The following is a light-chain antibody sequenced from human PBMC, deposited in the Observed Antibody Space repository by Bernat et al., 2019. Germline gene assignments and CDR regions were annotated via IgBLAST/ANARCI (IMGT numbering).Light chain of an antibody. Sequence: EIVLTQSPATLSLSPGERATLSCRASQSARSYLVWYQQKPGQAPRLLIYDSSNRATGIPARFSGSGSGTDFTLTISSLEPEDSAVYYCQQRSSWPLTFGGGTKVEIK. CDR1: QSARSY. J-gene: IGKJ4*01. CDR2: DSS. V-gene: IGKV3-11*01. CDR3: QQRSSWPLT.